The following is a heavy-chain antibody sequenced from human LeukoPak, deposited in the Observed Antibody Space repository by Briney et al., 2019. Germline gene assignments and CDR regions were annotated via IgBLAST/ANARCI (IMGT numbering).Heavy chain of an antibody. CDR3: ARADIYGSGTPFDP. V-gene: IGHV4-61*01. D-gene: IGHD3-10*01. CDR1: GGSISSSSYY. J-gene: IGHJ5*02. CDR2: IYYSGST. Sequence: SETLSLTCTVSGGSISSSSYYWSWIRQPPGKGLEWIGYIYYSGSTNYNPSLKSRVTISVDTSKNQFSLKLSSVTAADTAVYYCARADIYGSGTPFDPWGQGTLVTVSS.